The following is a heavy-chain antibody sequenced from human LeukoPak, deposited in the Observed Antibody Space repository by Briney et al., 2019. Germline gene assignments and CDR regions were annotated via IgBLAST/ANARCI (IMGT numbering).Heavy chain of an antibody. V-gene: IGHV4-61*01. CDR1: GGSISTRNYY. D-gene: IGHD4-23*01. CDR2: IYYSGST. J-gene: IGHJ4*02. Sequence: RSSETLSLTCTVSGGSISTRNYYWSWIRQPPGKGLEWIGYIYYSGSTNYNPSLKSRVTISVDTSKNQFSLKLSSVTAADTAVYYCARNSKGVDYWGQGTLVTVSS. CDR3: ARNSKGVDY.